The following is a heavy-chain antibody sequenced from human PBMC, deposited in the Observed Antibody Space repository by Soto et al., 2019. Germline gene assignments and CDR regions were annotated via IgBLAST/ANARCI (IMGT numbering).Heavy chain of an antibody. V-gene: IGHV3-23*01. CDR2: ISGSSGST. J-gene: IGHJ4*02. Sequence: PGGSLRLSCAASGFTFSSYAMSLVRLAPGKGLEWVSAISGSSGSTYDSDSVKGRFTISRDNSKNTLYLQMNSLRAEDTAVYYCAKSATAMAAYYLDYWGQGTLVTVSS. D-gene: IGHD5-18*01. CDR3: AKSATAMAAYYLDY. CDR1: GFTFSSYA.